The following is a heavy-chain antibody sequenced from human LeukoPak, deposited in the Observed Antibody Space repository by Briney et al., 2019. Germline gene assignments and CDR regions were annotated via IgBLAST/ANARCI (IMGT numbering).Heavy chain of an antibody. CDR2: INPNSGGT. CDR1: GYTFTGYY. Sequence: GASVKVSCKASGYTFTGYYMHWVRQAPGQGLEWMGWINPNSGGTNYAQKFQGRVTITRNTSISTAYMELSSLRSEDTAVYYCARGMVRGVILYYYYMDVWGKGTTVTVSS. CDR3: ARGMVRGVILYYYYMDV. J-gene: IGHJ6*03. D-gene: IGHD3-10*01. V-gene: IGHV1-2*02.